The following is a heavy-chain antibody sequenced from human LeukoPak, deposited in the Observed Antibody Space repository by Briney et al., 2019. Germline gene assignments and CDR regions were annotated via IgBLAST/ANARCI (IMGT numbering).Heavy chain of an antibody. CDR1: GFTFSDYY. J-gene: IGHJ4*02. CDR2: ITSGGNT. CDR3: AKDRPQSGWFFDY. Sequence: GGSLRLSCAASGFTFSDYYMSWIRQAPGKGLQWVSAITSGGNTYYADSVKGRFTISRDNSKNTLYLQMNSLRAEDTAIYYCAKDRPQSGWFFDYWGQGTLVTVSS. D-gene: IGHD6-19*01. V-gene: IGHV3-23*01.